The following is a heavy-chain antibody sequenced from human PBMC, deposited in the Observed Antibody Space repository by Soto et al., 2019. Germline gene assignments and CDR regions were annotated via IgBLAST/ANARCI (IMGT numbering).Heavy chain of an antibody. V-gene: IGHV1-3*01. Sequence: ASVKVSCKASGYTFTSYAMHWVRQAPGQRLEWMGWINAGNGNTKYSQKFQGRVTITRDTSASTAYTELSSLRSEDTAVYYCARGGSLYWYFDLWGRGTLVTVSS. J-gene: IGHJ2*01. D-gene: IGHD1-26*01. CDR3: ARGGSLYWYFDL. CDR1: GYTFTSYA. CDR2: INAGNGNT.